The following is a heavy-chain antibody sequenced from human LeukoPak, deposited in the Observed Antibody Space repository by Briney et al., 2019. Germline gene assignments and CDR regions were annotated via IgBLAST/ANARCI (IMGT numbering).Heavy chain of an antibody. CDR2: IIPIFGTA. Sequence: SVKVSCKASGGTFSSYAISWVRQAPGQGLEWMGGIIPIFGTANYAQKFQGRVTITADESTSTAYMELSSLRSEDTAVYYCARRGIHSHGNYYYYGMDVWGQGTTVTVSS. V-gene: IGHV1-69*13. D-gene: IGHD5-18*01. CDR3: ARRGIHSHGNYYYYGMDV. CDR1: GGTFSSYA. J-gene: IGHJ6*02.